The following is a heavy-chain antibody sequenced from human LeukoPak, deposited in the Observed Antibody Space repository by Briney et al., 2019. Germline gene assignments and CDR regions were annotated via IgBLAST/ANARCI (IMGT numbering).Heavy chain of an antibody. J-gene: IGHJ4*02. CDR3: ARQGSSGYYGIDY. CDR2: IYYSGST. Sequence: KPSETLSLTCTVSGGSISSSSYYWGWIRQPPGKGLEWIGSIYYSGSTYYNPSLKSRVTISVDTSKNQFSLKLSSVTAADTAVYYCARQGSSGYYGIDYWGQGTLVTVSS. V-gene: IGHV4-39*01. D-gene: IGHD3-22*01. CDR1: GGSISSSSYY.